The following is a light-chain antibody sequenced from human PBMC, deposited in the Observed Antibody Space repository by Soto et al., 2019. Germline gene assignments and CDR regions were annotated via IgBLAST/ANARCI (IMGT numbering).Light chain of an antibody. CDR1: QDINIY. CDR2: DAS. V-gene: IGKV1-33*01. CDR3: QQYGNLPPT. Sequence: DIQMTQSPTSLSAFVGDRVTITCQASQDINIYLNWYQQKPGKAPKLLIYDASNLVTGVPSRFSGSRAETDFTFSISSLQPEDIATYYCQQYGNLPPTFGGGTRVEI. J-gene: IGKJ4*01.